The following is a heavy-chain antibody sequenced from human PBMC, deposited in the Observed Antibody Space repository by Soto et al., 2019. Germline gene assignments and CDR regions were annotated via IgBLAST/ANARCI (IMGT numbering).Heavy chain of an antibody. CDR1: GFTVSSSY. CDR2: IYSGGNT. CDR3: AREDQKDYVCGNYRPPGGMDV. Sequence: EVQLVDSGGGLIQPGGSLRLSCAVSGFTVSSSYMSWVRQAPGKGLECISVIYSGGNTFYADSVKGRFTISRDTSKNPLYLQMNRLRAEDTAVYYCAREDQKDYVCGNYRPPGGMDVWGQGTTVTVSS. D-gene: IGHD3-16*02. V-gene: IGHV3-53*01. J-gene: IGHJ6*02.